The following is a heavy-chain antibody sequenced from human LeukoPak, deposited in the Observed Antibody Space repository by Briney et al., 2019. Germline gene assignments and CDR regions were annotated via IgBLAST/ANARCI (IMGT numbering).Heavy chain of an antibody. CDR3: AKVVSYSSGWFFHH. D-gene: IGHD6-19*01. V-gene: IGHV3-23*01. CDR2: VNGSGYSA. Sequence: GGSLRLSCAASGLTFSSYAMSWVRQAPGKGLEWVSSVNGSGYSAYYADSVKGRFTISRDNSKDTLFLQMSILRVEDTAVYYCAKVVSYSSGWFFHHWGQGTLVTVSS. CDR1: GLTFSSYA. J-gene: IGHJ1*01.